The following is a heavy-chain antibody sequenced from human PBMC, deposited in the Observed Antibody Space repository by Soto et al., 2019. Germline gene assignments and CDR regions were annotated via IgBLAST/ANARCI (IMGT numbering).Heavy chain of an antibody. D-gene: IGHD4-17*01. CDR3: ASFYGDYYFDY. J-gene: IGHJ4*02. V-gene: IGHV4-34*01. CDR2: INHSGST. Sequence: AETLSLTCAVYGGSFSGYYWSWIRQPPGKGLEWIGEINHSGSTNYNPSLKSRVTISVDTSKNQFSLKLSSVTAADTAVYYCASFYGDYYFDYWGQGTLVTVSS. CDR1: GGSFSGYY.